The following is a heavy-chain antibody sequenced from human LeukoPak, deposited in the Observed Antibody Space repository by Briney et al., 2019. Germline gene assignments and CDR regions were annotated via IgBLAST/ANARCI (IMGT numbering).Heavy chain of an antibody. CDR1: GYTFTMYY. J-gene: IGHJ6*03. Sequence: ASVKVSCKASGYTFTMYYIHWARQAPRQGLEWMGMINPSDGATTYAQRFQGRVTMTRDMSTTTVYMDLRSLRSEDTAVYFCAREQGGGLSGSLGGLFASYYTYYYMDVWGRGTTVTVSS. V-gene: IGHV1-46*01. CDR3: AREQGGGLSGSLGGLFASYYTYYYMDV. CDR2: INPSDGAT. D-gene: IGHD3-16*01.